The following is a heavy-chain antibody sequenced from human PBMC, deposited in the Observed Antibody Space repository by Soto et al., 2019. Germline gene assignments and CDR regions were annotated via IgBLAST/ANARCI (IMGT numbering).Heavy chain of an antibody. D-gene: IGHD1-26*01. V-gene: IGHV3-30*13. J-gene: IGHJ4*02. CDR1: GFTFSSYG. Sequence: QVQLEESGGGAVQPGRSLRLSCAASGFTFSSYGMHWVRQAPGKGLEWVAVISFDGDNKYYADSVKGRFTISRDDSKNRLFLQMNRLRAEDTAVYYCSRGWELLDYWGRGTLVTVSS. CDR3: SRGWELLDY. CDR2: ISFDGDNK.